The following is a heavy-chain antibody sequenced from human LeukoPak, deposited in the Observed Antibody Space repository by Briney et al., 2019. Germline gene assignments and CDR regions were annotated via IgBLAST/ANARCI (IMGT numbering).Heavy chain of an antibody. Sequence: ASVKVSCKASGGTFSSYAISWVRQAPGQGLEWMGGIIPIFGTANYAQKFQGRVTITTDESTSTAYMELSSLRSEDTAVYYCARASKEEYSSSFNLDYWGQGTLVTVSS. CDR3: ARASKEEYSSSFNLDY. V-gene: IGHV1-69*05. CDR1: GGTFSSYA. D-gene: IGHD6-6*01. J-gene: IGHJ4*02. CDR2: IIPIFGTA.